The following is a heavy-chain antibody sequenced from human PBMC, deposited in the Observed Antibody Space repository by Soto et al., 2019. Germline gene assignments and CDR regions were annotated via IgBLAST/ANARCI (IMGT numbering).Heavy chain of an antibody. D-gene: IGHD6-19*01. V-gene: IGHV4-34*01. CDR3: ARTRGQWLVDDAFDI. CDR2: INHSGST. Sequence: QVQLQQWGAGLLKPSETLSLTCAVYGGSFSGYYWSWIRQPPGKGLEWIGEINHSGSTNYNPSLKSRVPISVDTSKNQFSLKLSSVTAADTAVYYCARTRGQWLVDDAFDIWGQGTMVTVSS. J-gene: IGHJ3*02. CDR1: GGSFSGYY.